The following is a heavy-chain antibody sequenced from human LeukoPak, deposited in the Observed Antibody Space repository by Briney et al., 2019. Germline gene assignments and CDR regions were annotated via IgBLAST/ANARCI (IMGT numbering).Heavy chain of an antibody. CDR2: IIPIFGTA. V-gene: IGHV1-69*05. J-gene: IGHJ4*02. CDR3: ASGTLDTSSGCYETDY. CDR1: GGTFSSYA. Sequence: SVKVSCKASGGTFSSYAISWVRQAPGQGLEWMGRIIPIFGTANYAQKFLGRNTITTDESTGTAYMGLRSMRSEDTAVYYCASGTLDTSSGCYETDYWGQGTLVTVSS. D-gene: IGHD3-22*01.